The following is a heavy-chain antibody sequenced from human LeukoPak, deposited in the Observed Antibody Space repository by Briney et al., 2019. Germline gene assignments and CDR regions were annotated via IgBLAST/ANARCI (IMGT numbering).Heavy chain of an antibody. Sequence: ASVKVSCKASGYTFTGYYLHWVRQAPGQGLEWTGIINPSGGSTSYAQKFQGRVTMTRDMSTSTVYMELSSLRSEDTAVYYCARESGPAAAGTADFDYWGQGTLVTVSS. CDR1: GYTFTGYY. CDR2: INPSGGST. V-gene: IGHV1-46*01. CDR3: ARESGPAAAGTADFDY. J-gene: IGHJ4*02. D-gene: IGHD6-13*01.